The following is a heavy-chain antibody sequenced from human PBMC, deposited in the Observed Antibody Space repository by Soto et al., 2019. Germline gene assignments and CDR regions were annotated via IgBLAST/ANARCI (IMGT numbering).Heavy chain of an antibody. CDR2: ISGSGGST. J-gene: IGHJ5*02. V-gene: IGHV3-23*01. Sequence: GGSLRLPCAASGFTFSSYAMSWVRQAPGKGLEWVSAISGSGGSTYYADSVKGRFTISRDNSKNTLYLQMSSLRAEDTAVYYCAKVMVKNWFDPWGQGTLVTVSS. D-gene: IGHD5-18*01. CDR1: GFTFSSYA. CDR3: AKVMVKNWFDP.